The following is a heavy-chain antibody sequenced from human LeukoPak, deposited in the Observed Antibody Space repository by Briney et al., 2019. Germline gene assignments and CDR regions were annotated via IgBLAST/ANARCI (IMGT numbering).Heavy chain of an antibody. CDR2: ISTSGRAT. CDR3: AKARGSSVYEQFDY. Sequence: PGGSLRLSCAASGFSFSSYAMHWVRQAPGKGLEWVSTISTSGRATYYADSVEGRFTISRDNSKNTLYLQMNSLGADDTAVYYCAKARGSSVYEQFDYWGQGTQVTVSP. V-gene: IGHV3-23*01. CDR1: GFSFSSYA. D-gene: IGHD5/OR15-5a*01. J-gene: IGHJ4*02.